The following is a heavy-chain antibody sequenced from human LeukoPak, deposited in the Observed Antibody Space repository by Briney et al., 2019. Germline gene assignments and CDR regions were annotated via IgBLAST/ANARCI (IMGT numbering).Heavy chain of an antibody. Sequence: ASVKVSFKASGGTFSSYAISWVRQAPGQGLEWMGRINPNSGDTNYAQNFQGRVTMTRDTSINTAYMELSRLRSDDTAVYYCARDYCSSTSCLFDYWGQGTLVTVSS. V-gene: IGHV1-2*06. J-gene: IGHJ4*02. CDR3: ARDYCSSTSCLFDY. D-gene: IGHD2-2*01. CDR1: GGTFSSYA. CDR2: INPNSGDT.